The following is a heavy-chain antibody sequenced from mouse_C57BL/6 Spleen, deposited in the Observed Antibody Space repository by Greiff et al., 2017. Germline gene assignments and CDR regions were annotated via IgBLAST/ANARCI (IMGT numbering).Heavy chain of an antibody. V-gene: IGHV1-7*01. CDR3: AKTGTQDY. D-gene: IGHD4-1*01. J-gene: IGHJ2*01. CDR1: GYTFTSYW. Sequence: QVHVKQSGAELAKPGASVQLSCKASGYTFTSYWMHWVKQRPGQGLEWVGYINPRSGYTKYNKKYKDKATLTADKSSSTSYMQLSSLTYEESAVYYCAKTGTQDYWGQGTTLTVSS. CDR2: INPRSGYT.